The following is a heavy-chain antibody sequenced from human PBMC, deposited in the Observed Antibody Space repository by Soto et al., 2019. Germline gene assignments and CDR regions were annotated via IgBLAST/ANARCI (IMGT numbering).Heavy chain of an antibody. CDR3: ARTYVLRYFDWLLDDY. CDR2: IYWDDDK. Sequence: QITLKESGPTLVKPTQTLTLTCTFSGLSLSTTGVGVAWIRQPPGKALEWLALIYWDDDKRYSPSLKSRLTITKDTSKNQVVLTMTNMDPVDTATYYCARTYVLRYFDWLLDDYWGQGTLVTVSS. J-gene: IGHJ4*02. D-gene: IGHD3-9*01. CDR1: GLSLSTTGVG. V-gene: IGHV2-5*02.